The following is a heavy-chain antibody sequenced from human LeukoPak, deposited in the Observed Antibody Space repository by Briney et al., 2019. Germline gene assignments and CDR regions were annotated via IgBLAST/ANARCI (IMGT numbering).Heavy chain of an antibody. Sequence: PGGSLRLSCAASGFTFSSYGMSWVHQAPGKGLEWVANIKQDGSEKYYVDSVKGRFTISRDNAKNSLYLQMNSLRAEDTAVYYCARASYDFWSGYPEYFQHWGQGTLVTVSS. CDR1: GFTFSSYG. D-gene: IGHD3-3*01. V-gene: IGHV3-7*01. CDR3: ARASYDFWSGYPEYFQH. CDR2: IKQDGSEK. J-gene: IGHJ1*01.